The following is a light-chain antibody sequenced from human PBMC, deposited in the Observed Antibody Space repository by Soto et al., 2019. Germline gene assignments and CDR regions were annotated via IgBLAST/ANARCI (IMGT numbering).Light chain of an antibody. J-gene: IGLJ2*01. CDR2: EVS. Sequence: QSALTQPASVSGSPGQSITISCTGTSSDVGGYNYVSWYQQHPGKAPKLMIYEVSNWPSGVSNRFSGSKSGNTASLTISGLQAEDEADYYCSSYTSRTSYVVFGGGTKVTVL. CDR1: SSDVGGYNY. V-gene: IGLV2-14*01. CDR3: SSYTSRTSYVV.